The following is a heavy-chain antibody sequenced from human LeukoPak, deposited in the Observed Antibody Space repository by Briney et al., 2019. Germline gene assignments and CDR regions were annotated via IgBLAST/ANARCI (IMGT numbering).Heavy chain of an antibody. CDR3: VTDFYDACEH. D-gene: IGHD5/OR15-5a*01. J-gene: IGHJ1*01. CDR2: IQSSTNGGTV. Sequence: PGGSLRLSCAASGFTFGNTWMTWVRQAPGKGLEWIGRIQSSTNGGTVDYAAPVKGRFTISRDDSKNTLYLQMNSLTTEDTAFYYCVTDFYDACEHWGQGTLVTVSS. V-gene: IGHV3-15*01. CDR1: GFTFGNTW.